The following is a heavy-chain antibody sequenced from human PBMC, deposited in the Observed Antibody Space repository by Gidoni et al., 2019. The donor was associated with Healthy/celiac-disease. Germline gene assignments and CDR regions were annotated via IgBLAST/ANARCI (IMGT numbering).Heavy chain of an antibody. Sequence: QVQLVESGGGVVQPGRSLRVSCAASGFTFSNYGMHWVRQAPGKGLEWVAGISYDGNNKYYADSVKGRFTISRDNSKNTLYLQMNSLRAEDTAVYYCAREPHWLCYFDYWGQGTLVTVSS. J-gene: IGHJ4*02. D-gene: IGHD6-19*01. CDR3: AREPHWLCYFDY. V-gene: IGHV3-30*19. CDR1: GFTFSNYG. CDR2: ISYDGNNK.